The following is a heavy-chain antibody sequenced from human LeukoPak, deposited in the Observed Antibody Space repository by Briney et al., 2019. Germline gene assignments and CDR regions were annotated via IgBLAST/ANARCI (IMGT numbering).Heavy chain of an antibody. D-gene: IGHD5-24*01. CDR1: GASISSGGYY. CDR3: ARDGYNSGYFDY. V-gene: IGHV4-30-4*01. CDR2: IYYSRST. Sequence: SQTLSLTCTVSGASISSGGYYWIWIRQPPGKGLEWIGYIYYSRSTSYSPPLKSRLTISVDTSKNQFSLKLSSVTAADTAVYYCARDGYNSGYFDYWGQGTLVTVSS. J-gene: IGHJ4*02.